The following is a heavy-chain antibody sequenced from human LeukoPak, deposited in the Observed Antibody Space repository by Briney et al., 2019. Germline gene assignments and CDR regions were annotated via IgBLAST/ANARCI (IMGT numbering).Heavy chain of an antibody. Sequence: GGSLRLSCATSGFTFSSYAMYWVRQAPGTGLEWVSVISHDGSNKYYADSVKGRFTISRDNSKNTLYLQMNSPRAEDTAVYYCASQRLAAGAFGIWGQGTMVTVSS. J-gene: IGHJ3*02. CDR2: ISHDGSNK. CDR1: GFTFSSYA. V-gene: IGHV3-30*01. D-gene: IGHD6-25*01. CDR3: ASQRLAAGAFGI.